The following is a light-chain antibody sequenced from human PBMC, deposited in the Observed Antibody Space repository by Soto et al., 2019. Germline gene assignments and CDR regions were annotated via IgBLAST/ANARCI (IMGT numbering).Light chain of an antibody. V-gene: IGKV3-20*01. Sequence: EIVLTQSPGTLSLSPGERATLSCRASQSVSSNLAWYQQKPGQAPRLLIYGVSSRATGIPDRFGGSGSGTDFTLTISRLEPEEFAVYYCQQYSSSPVTFGGGTKVDIK. J-gene: IGKJ4*01. CDR3: QQYSSSPVT. CDR1: QSVSSN. CDR2: GVS.